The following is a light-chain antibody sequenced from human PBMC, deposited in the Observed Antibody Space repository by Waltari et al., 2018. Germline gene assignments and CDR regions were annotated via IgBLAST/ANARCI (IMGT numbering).Light chain of an antibody. CDR3: QVWDSSSDRGV. V-gene: IGLV3-21*04. CDR2: SDS. CDR1: NIGSKS. J-gene: IGLJ3*02. Sequence: SYVLTQAPSVSVAPGKAARITCGGHNIGSKSVHWYQQKPGQAPVLVIYSDSDRPSGIPERLSGSNSGNTATLTINRVEAGDEADYYCQVWDSSSDRGVFGGGTKLTVL.